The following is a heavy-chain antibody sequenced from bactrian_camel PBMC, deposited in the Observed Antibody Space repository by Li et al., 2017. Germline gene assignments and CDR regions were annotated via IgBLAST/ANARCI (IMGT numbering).Heavy chain of an antibody. CDR1: GSTANGDC. Sequence: HVQLVESGGGSVQPGGSLRLACAVSGSTANGDCMAWFRQAPGKAREGVATLETKGTTNYADSVKGRFTFSRDNDKNTLYLQMNSPKPEDTAVYYCAASKLGHCSYCSGSWCLPFYRWGQGTQVTVS. V-gene: IGHV3S1*01. CDR3: AASKLGHCSYCSGSWCLPFYR. J-gene: IGHJ4*01. D-gene: IGHD3*01. CDR2: LETKGTT.